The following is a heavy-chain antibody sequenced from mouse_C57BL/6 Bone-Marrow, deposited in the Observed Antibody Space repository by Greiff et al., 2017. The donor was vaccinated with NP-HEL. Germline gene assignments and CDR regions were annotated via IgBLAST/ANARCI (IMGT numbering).Heavy chain of an antibody. CDR2: ISSGGSYT. D-gene: IGHD1-1*01. J-gene: IGHJ1*03. Sequence: DVKLQESGGDLVKPGGSLKLSCAASGFTFSSYGMSWVRQTPDKRLEWVATISSGGSYTYYPDSVKGRFTISRDNAKNTLYLQMSSLKSEDTAMYYCARPTVVESFWYFDVWGTGTTVTVSS. CDR1: GFTFSSYG. V-gene: IGHV5-6*02. CDR3: ARPTVVESFWYFDV.